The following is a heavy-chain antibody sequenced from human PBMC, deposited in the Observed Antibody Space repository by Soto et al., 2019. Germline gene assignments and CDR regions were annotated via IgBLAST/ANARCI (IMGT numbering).Heavy chain of an antibody. J-gene: IGHJ4*02. CDR1: GFTFSSYA. Sequence: GGSLRLSCAASGFTFSSYAMSWVRQTPRKGLDWVSAVTRDDRTYYADSVKGRFTISRDDSKNMVFLQMNNLRAEDTAIYYCTEEIPVTGTPFFDYWGQGTLVTVSS. D-gene: IGHD6-19*01. V-gene: IGHV3-23*01. CDR2: VTRDDRT. CDR3: TEEIPVTGTPFFDY.